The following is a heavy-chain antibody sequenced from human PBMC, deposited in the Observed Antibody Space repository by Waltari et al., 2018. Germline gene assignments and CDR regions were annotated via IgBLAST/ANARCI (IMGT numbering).Heavy chain of an antibody. CDR3: AQDMTKSAAPDF. CDR2: IIPVRGRP. D-gene: IGHD6-13*01. J-gene: IGHJ4*02. CDR1: GGPLTTPA. V-gene: IGHV1-69*10. Sequence: QVQLVQSGAEMKPPGSAINVSCKSSGGPLTTPAFRGVRQAPGQGLEWVGGIIPVRGRPDYAPEFRGRVTISADDLTNTVSMRLTSLTSADTAIYYCAQDMTKSAAPDFWGQGSLVTVSS.